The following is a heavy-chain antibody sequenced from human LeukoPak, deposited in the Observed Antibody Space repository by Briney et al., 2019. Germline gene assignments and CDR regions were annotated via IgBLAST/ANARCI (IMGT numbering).Heavy chain of an antibody. D-gene: IGHD6-6*01. V-gene: IGHV1-18*01. Sequence: ASVKVSCKASGYTFTSYGISWVRQAPGQGLEWMGWISAYNGNTNYAQKFQGRVTITADTSTDTAYMELSSLRSEDTAVYYCATVREQLDSSLGYWGQGTLVTVSS. CDR3: ATVREQLDSSLGY. CDR2: ISAYNGNT. J-gene: IGHJ4*02. CDR1: GYTFTSYG.